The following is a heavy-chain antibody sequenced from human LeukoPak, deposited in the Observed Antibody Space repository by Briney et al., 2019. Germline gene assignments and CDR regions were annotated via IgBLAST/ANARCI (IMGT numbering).Heavy chain of an antibody. CDR3: ARDPNERVPAATHNWFDP. D-gene: IGHD2-2*01. Sequence: GGSLRLSCAASGFTFSSYAMSWVRQAPGKGLEWVAVIWYDGSNKYYADSVKGRFTISRDNSKNTLYLQMNSLRAEDTAVYYCARDPNERVPAATHNWFDPWGQGTLVTVSS. V-gene: IGHV3-33*08. CDR2: IWYDGSNK. CDR1: GFTFSSYA. J-gene: IGHJ5*02.